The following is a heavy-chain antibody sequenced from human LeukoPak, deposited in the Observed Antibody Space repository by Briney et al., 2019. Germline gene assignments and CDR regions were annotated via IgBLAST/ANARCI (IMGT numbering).Heavy chain of an antibody. CDR3: ARHYGDYPYYYYYMDV. V-gene: IGHV5-51*01. CDR1: GYSFTNDW. Sequence: GEFLKISCKSSGYSFTNDWIGWVRQMPGKGLEWMGIIYPRDSTTRYSPAFEGQVTISVDKSITTAYLQWSSLKASDTAMYYCARHYGDYPYYYYYMDVWGKGTTVTVSS. J-gene: IGHJ6*03. CDR2: IYPRDSTT. D-gene: IGHD4-17*01.